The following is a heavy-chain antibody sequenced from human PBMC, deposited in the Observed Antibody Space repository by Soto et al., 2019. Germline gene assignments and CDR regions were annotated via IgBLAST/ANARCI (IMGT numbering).Heavy chain of an antibody. V-gene: IGHV5-10-1*01. CDR1: GYSFAGYW. D-gene: IGHD3-22*01. Sequence: GESLKISCKGSGYSFAGYWSTWVRQKPGKGLEWMGRIDPSDSQTYYSPSFRGHVTISVTKSITTVFLQWSSLRASDTAMYYCARQIYDSDTGPNFQYYFDSWGQGTPVTVSS. J-gene: IGHJ4*02. CDR2: IDPSDSQT. CDR3: ARQIYDSDTGPNFQYYFDS.